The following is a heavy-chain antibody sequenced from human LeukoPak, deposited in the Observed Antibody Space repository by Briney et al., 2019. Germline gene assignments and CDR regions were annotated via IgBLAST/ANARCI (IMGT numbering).Heavy chain of an antibody. V-gene: IGHV3-23*01. CDR2: ISPSGGIT. J-gene: IGHJ4*02. Sequence: GGSLRLSCAASGFTFSSHGMNRVRQAPGKGLEWVSGISPSGGITYYTDSVKGRFTISRDNSKNTVSLQMNRLRAEDAAVYYCAKAPVTTCSGAYCYPFDYWGQGTLVTVSS. CDR1: GFTFSSHG. CDR3: AKAPVTTCSGAYCYPFDY. D-gene: IGHD2-21*01.